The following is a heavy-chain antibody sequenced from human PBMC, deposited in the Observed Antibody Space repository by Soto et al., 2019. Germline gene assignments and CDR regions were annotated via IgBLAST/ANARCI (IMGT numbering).Heavy chain of an antibody. J-gene: IGHJ1*01. D-gene: IGHD1-26*01. Sequence: QLQLQESGPGLVKPSETLSLTCTVSGGSIRTSDYYWAWIRQAPGKGLELLGSHYYTGTTFNNPSLNRRVPLSIDTANNKFSLRLSSVTAADTGVYYCAREDRFDVVGPSGNWGQGALVTVSS. CDR3: AREDRFDVVGPSGN. CDR1: GGSIRTSDYY. V-gene: IGHV4-39*02. CDR2: HYYTGTT.